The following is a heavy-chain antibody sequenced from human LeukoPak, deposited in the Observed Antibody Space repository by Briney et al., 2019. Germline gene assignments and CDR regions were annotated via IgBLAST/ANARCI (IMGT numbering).Heavy chain of an antibody. Sequence: PGGSLRLSCATSGFTFTTFWMHWVRQAPGKGLVWDSRINHDGTSANYADSVKGRFTISRDNSKNTLYLQMNSLRAEDTAVYYCAKDLRIAVAGSNYWGQGTLVTVSS. J-gene: IGHJ4*02. CDR1: GFTFTTFW. CDR3: AKDLRIAVAGSNY. CDR2: INHDGTSA. D-gene: IGHD6-19*01. V-gene: IGHV3-74*01.